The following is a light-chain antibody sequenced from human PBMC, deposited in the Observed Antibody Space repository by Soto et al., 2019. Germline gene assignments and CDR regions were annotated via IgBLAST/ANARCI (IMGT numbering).Light chain of an antibody. Sequence: QSVLTQPASVSGSPGQSITISCTGTSGDIGSYNRVSWYQQHTGKAPKLILYEVTDRPSGVSNRFSGSKSGNTASLTISGLQAEDEAEYYCSSYTNINTRACVFGTGTKLTVL. V-gene: IGLV2-14*01. CDR2: EVT. CDR3: SSYTNINTRACV. J-gene: IGLJ1*01. CDR1: SGDIGSYNR.